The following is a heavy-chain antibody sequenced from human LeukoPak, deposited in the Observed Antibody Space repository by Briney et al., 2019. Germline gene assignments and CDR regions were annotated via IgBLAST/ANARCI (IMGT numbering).Heavy chain of an antibody. V-gene: IGHV1-69*04. Sequence: AASGKVSYKASGGPFSSYAISWVRPAPGQGRGWMGRIIPIFGIANYTQKFQGRVTITADKSTSTAYMELSSLRSEDTAVYYCASPWTSENAFDIWGQGTMVTVSS. CDR3: ASPWTSENAFDI. J-gene: IGHJ3*02. CDR1: GGPFSSYA. D-gene: IGHD3/OR15-3a*01. CDR2: IIPIFGIA.